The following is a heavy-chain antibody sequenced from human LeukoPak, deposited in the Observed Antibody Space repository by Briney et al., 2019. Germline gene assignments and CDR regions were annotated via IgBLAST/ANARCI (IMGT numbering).Heavy chain of an antibody. V-gene: IGHV3-48*03. Sequence: PGGSLRLSCAASGFTFDDYAMNWVRQAPGKGLEWVSYTSSSGSTIYYADSVKGRFTISRDNAKNSLYLQMNSLRAEDTAVYYCAELGITMIGGVWGKGTTVTISS. CDR2: TSSSGSTI. J-gene: IGHJ6*04. CDR3: AELGITMIGGV. CDR1: GFTFDDYA. D-gene: IGHD3-10*02.